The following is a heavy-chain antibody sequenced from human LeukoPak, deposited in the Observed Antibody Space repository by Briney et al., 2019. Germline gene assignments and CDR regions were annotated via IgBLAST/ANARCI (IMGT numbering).Heavy chain of an antibody. J-gene: IGHJ4*02. D-gene: IGHD3-10*01. Sequence: GGSLRLSCAASGFTFRNNWMTWVRQAPGKGLEWVAHIKEDGSAQNYIDSVKGRLTISRDNAKNSLFLQMNSLRAEDTAIYDFARDLGRFNFASWGQGTLATLPS. CDR3: ARDLGRFNFAS. V-gene: IGHV3-7*01. CDR1: GFTFRNNW. CDR2: IKEDGSAQ.